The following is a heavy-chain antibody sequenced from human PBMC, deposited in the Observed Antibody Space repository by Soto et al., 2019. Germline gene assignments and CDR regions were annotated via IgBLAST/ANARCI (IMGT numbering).Heavy chain of an antibody. D-gene: IGHD3-3*01. Sequence: EVQLVESGGGLVQPGGSLRLSCAASGFTFSSYSMNWVRQAPGKGLEWVSYISSSSSTIYYADSVKGRFTISRDNAKNSLDLQMNSLRDEDTAVYYCARDLADFWSGWDYWGQGTLVTVSS. J-gene: IGHJ4*02. CDR2: ISSSSSTI. CDR1: GFTFSSYS. V-gene: IGHV3-48*02. CDR3: ARDLADFWSGWDY.